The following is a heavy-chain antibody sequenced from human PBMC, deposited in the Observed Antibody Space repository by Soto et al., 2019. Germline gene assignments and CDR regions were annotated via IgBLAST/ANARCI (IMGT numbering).Heavy chain of an antibody. V-gene: IGHV1-18*01. CDR1: GYTFTSYG. D-gene: IGHD5-12*01. CDR3: ARGGDVNYYHGMDV. Sequence: QVRLVQSGGEVKKPGASVKLSCTASGYTFTSYGISWVRQAPGQGLEWMGWISAYNGKTNYAQNVQGRVTMTTDTSTRTAYMDLRSLRSDETAVYYCARGGDVNYYHGMDVWGQGTTVTVSS. J-gene: IGHJ6*02. CDR2: ISAYNGKT.